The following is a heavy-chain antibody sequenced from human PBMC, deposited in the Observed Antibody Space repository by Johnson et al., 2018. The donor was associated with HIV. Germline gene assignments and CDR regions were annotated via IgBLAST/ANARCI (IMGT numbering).Heavy chain of an antibody. Sequence: QVQLVESGGGVVQPGRSLRLSCAASGFTFSAYAVHWVRQAPGKGLEWVAAISYDGSNKYYADSVKGRFTISRDNSKNTLYLQMNSLRAEDTAVYYCARPFRIAAYGGSDAFDIWGQGTMVTVSS. CDR1: GFTFSAYA. CDR2: ISYDGSNK. J-gene: IGHJ3*02. V-gene: IGHV3-30*04. D-gene: IGHD6-13*01. CDR3: ARPFRIAAYGGSDAFDI.